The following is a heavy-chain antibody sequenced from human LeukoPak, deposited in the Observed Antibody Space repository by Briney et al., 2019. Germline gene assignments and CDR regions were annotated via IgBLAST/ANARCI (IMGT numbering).Heavy chain of an antibody. J-gene: IGHJ4*02. V-gene: IGHV3-30*02. CDR1: GFTFSSYA. CDR2: IRYDGSNK. D-gene: IGHD1-26*01. Sequence: PGRSLRLSCAASGFTFSSYAMHWVRQAPGKGLEWVAFIRYDGSNKYYADSVKGRFTISRDNSKNTLYLQMNSLRAEDTAVYYCAKGAEWELPLYYFDYWGQGTLVTVSS. CDR3: AKGAEWELPLYYFDY.